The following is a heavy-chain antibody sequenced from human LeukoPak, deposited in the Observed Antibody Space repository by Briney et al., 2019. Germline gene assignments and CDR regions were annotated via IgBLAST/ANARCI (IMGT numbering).Heavy chain of an antibody. CDR1: GGTFSSYA. CDR3: ARGPGGYCYYYYMDV. J-gene: IGHJ6*03. D-gene: IGHD3-10*01. Sequence: ASVKVSCKASGGTFSSYAISWVRQAPGQGLEWMGGIIPIFGTANYAQKFQGRVTITTDESTSTAYMELSSLRSEDTAVYYCARGPGGYCYYYYMDVWGKGTTVTVSS. CDR2: IIPIFGTA. V-gene: IGHV1-69*05.